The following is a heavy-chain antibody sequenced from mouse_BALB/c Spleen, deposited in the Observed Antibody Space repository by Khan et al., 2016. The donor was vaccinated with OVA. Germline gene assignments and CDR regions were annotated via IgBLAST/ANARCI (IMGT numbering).Heavy chain of an antibody. Sequence: QVQLQQSGAELVRPGVSVKISCKGSGYTFTDYAMHWVKQSHAKSLAWIGVISTYYGDADYNQKFKGKATMTVDKSSSTAYMELARLTSEDSAIYYCGRGSGNSRFAYWGQGTLVTDSA. J-gene: IGHJ3*01. CDR1: GYTFTDYA. CDR2: ISTYYGDA. D-gene: IGHD1-3*01. V-gene: IGHV1S137*01. CDR3: GRGSGNSRFAY.